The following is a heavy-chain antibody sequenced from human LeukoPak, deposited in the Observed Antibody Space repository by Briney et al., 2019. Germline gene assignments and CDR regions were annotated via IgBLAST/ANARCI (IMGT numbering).Heavy chain of an antibody. V-gene: IGHV3-30-3*01. CDR3: ARSDYGQDDAFDI. CDR2: ISYDGSNK. Sequence: PGGSLRLSCAASGFPFSTYAMNWVRQAPGKGLEWVAVISYDGSNKYYADSVKGRFTISRDNSKNTLYLQMNSLRAEDTAVYYCARSDYGQDDAFDIWGQGTMVTVSS. J-gene: IGHJ3*02. D-gene: IGHD4/OR15-4a*01. CDR1: GFPFSTYA.